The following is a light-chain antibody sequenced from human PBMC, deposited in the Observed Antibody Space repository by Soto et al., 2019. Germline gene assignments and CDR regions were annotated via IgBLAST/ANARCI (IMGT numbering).Light chain of an antibody. CDR3: HQSGSSPLAFT. V-gene: IGKV3-20*01. CDR2: GAS. Sequence: ESMLTQSPGTLSLSPGERATLYCRASQSVSTRYLAWYQQKPGQAPRLLIYGASIRAAGIPDRFSGSGSGTDFTLTISRLEPEGFAVYYWHQSGSSPLAFTFGQGTRLEI. J-gene: IGKJ2*01. CDR1: QSVSTRY.